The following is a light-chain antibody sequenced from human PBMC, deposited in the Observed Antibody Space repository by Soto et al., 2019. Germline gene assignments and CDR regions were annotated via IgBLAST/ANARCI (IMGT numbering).Light chain of an antibody. V-gene: IGKV3-20*01. Sequence: EIVLTQSPGTLSLSPGEGATISCRSSQSVSSRYLAWYQQRPGQAPSLLFYGASSRATGIPDRCSGSGSGTDFTLTISRLEPEDFAAYYCQQYGSSPPITFGHGTRLEIK. CDR3: QQYGSSPPIT. J-gene: IGKJ5*01. CDR1: QSVSSRY. CDR2: GAS.